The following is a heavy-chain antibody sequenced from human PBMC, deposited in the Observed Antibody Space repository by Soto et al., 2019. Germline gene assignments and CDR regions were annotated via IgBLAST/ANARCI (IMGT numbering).Heavy chain of an antibody. D-gene: IGHD2-8*02. Sequence: AGGSLRLSCAASGFTFSSFAMNWVRQAPGKGLEWVSSISGSAGTKNYATSVEGRFTISRDNSKNTLFLQMNSLRAEDTGVYYCAKGRQHFDYWCLDYWGQGTRVTVSS. CDR2: ISGSAGTK. V-gene: IGHV3-23*01. CDR1: GFTFSSFA. CDR3: AKGRQHFDYWCLDY. J-gene: IGHJ4*02.